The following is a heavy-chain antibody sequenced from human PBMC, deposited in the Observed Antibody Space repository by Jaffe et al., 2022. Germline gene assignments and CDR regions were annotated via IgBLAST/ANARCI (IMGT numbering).Heavy chain of an antibody. J-gene: IGHJ4*02. Sequence: QVQLVESGGGVVQPGGSLRLSCAASGFTFSSYGMHWVRQAPGKGLEWVAFIRYDGSNKYYADSVKGRFTISRDNSKNTLYLQMNSLRAEDTAVYYCAKDDPIAVAGTGVDYWGQGTLVTVSS. CDR2: IRYDGSNK. V-gene: IGHV3-30*02. CDR1: GFTFSSYG. CDR3: AKDDPIAVAGTGVDY. D-gene: IGHD6-19*01.